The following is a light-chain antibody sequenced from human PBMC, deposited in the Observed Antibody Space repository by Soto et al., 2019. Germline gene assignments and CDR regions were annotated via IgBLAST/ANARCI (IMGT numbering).Light chain of an antibody. Sequence: QSALTQPASVSGSPGQSITISCTGTSSDVGGYNYVSWYQQHPGKAPKLMIYDVSNRTSGVSNRFSGSKSGNTASLTISGLQAEDEADYYCSSYTSSSPLYVFGTGTKVTVL. CDR3: SSYTSSSPLYV. V-gene: IGLV2-14*01. CDR1: SSDVGGYNY. CDR2: DVS. J-gene: IGLJ1*01.